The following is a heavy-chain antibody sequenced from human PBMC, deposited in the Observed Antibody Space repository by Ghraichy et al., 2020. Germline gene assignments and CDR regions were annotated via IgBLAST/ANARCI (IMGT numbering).Heavy chain of an antibody. CDR3: AREVGNTSSWGAFDY. J-gene: IGHJ4*02. CDR2: INYSGST. Sequence: ESLNISCGVFGGSFSANFWSWVRQSPGKGLEWIGEINYSGSTTYHPSLKSRVTISVDTSKNEFSLNLRSVTAADTAVYYCAREVGNTSSWGAFDYWGQGSLVSVSS. V-gene: IGHV4-34*01. CDR1: GGSFSANF. D-gene: IGHD6-19*01.